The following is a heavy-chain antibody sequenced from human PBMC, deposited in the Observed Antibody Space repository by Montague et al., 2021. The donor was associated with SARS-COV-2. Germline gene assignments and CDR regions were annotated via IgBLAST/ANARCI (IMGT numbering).Heavy chain of an antibody. D-gene: IGHD3-9*01. Sequence: SETRSLTCTVSGASISTYYWNWIRQFPGKGLEWIGYIDYSESTNYNPSLQSRVIISVDRSKIQFSLKLNSVTAADTAIYYCARLPYDNSYGMDVWGQGTTVTVSS. J-gene: IGHJ6*02. CDR2: IDYSEST. CDR3: ARLPYDNSYGMDV. V-gene: IGHV4-59*01. CDR1: GASISTYY.